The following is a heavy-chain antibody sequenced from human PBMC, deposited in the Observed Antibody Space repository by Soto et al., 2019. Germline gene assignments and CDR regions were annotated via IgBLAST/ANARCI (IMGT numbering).Heavy chain of an antibody. CDR2: ISYDGSNK. D-gene: IGHD3-22*01. CDR1: GFTFSSYG. J-gene: IGHJ6*02. V-gene: IGHV3-30*18. Sequence: GGSLRLSCAASGFTFSSYGMHWVRQAPGKGLEWVVVISYDGSNKYYADSVKGRFTISRDNSKNTLYLQMNSLRAEDTAVYYCAKRRYDSSGYYPNYYYYGMDVWGQGTTVTVSS. CDR3: AKRRYDSSGYYPNYYYYGMDV.